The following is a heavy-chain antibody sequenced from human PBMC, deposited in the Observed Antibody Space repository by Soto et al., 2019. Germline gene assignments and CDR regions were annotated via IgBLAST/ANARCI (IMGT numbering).Heavy chain of an antibody. CDR2: IVPILVVP. CDR3: ARVGRTTGTMSWWFEP. J-gene: IGHJ5*02. Sequence: QVQLVQSGAEVKKPGSSVKVSCKASGDTFDDYTLTWVRQAPGQGLEWMGRIVPILVVPNYAQNFQGRLTITADISTSTAYMELSSLRFEDTAVYYCARVGRTTGTMSWWFEPWGQGTLVTVSS. V-gene: IGHV1-69*02. CDR1: GDTFDDYT. D-gene: IGHD1-1*01.